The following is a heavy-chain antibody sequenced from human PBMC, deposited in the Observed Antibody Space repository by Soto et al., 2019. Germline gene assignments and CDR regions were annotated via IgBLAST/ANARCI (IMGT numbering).Heavy chain of an antibody. CDR1: GGSISSNSYY. V-gene: IGHV4-39*01. Sequence: SETLSLTCTVSGGSISSNSYYWDWIRQPPGKGPEWIGSVFYTGFTSYNPSPESRVSVSVDTSKNQFSLKVSGVSAADTAVYYCATSQKGYNWNYFDHWGQGALVTVSS. CDR3: ATSQKGYNWNYFDH. D-gene: IGHD1-20*01. CDR2: VFYTGFT. J-gene: IGHJ4*02.